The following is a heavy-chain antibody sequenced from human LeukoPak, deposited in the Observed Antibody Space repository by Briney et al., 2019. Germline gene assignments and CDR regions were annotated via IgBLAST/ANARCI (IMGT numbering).Heavy chain of an antibody. Sequence: PGGSLRLSCAASGFTFSSYAMHWVRQAPGKGLEWVAVISYDGSNKYYADSVKGRFTISRDNSKNTLYLQTNSLRAEDTAVYYCARTYYYGSGSYYYDYWGQGTLVTVSS. CDR1: GFTFSSYA. D-gene: IGHD3-10*01. J-gene: IGHJ4*02. CDR2: ISYDGSNK. CDR3: ARTYYYGSGSYYYDY. V-gene: IGHV3-30*04.